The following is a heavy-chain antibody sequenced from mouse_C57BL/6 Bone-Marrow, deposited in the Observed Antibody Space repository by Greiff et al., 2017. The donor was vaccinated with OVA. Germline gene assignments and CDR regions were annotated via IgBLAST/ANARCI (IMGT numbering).Heavy chain of an antibody. Sequence: VQLQQSGAELVRPGASVKLSCKASGYTFTDYYINWVKQRPGQGLEWIARIYPGSGNTYYNEKFKGKATLTAEKSSSTAYMQLSSLTSEDSAVYFCAIGYDWYFDVWGTGTTVTVSS. V-gene: IGHV1-76*01. D-gene: IGHD2-2*01. CDR3: AIGYDWYFDV. CDR2: IYPGSGNT. CDR1: GYTFTDYY. J-gene: IGHJ1*03.